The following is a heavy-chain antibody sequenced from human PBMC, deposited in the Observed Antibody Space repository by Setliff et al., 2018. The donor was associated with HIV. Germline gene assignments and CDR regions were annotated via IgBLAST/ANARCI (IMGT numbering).Heavy chain of an antibody. CDR2: IRYDNSES. Sequence: PGGSLRLSCEASGFTFSTYSMNWVRQAPGKGLVWVSRIRYDNSESNYADSVKGRFTISRDNAKNTVYLQMNSLRAEDTAVYHCARAAPGDLDYWGQGTLVTVS. D-gene: IGHD3-10*01. CDR3: ARAAPGDLDY. J-gene: IGHJ4*02. CDR1: GFTFSTYS. V-gene: IGHV3-74*01.